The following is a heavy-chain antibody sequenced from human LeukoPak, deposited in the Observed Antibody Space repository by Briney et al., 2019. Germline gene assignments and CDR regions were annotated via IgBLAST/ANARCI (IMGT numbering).Heavy chain of an antibody. D-gene: IGHD5-24*01. V-gene: IGHV4-59*01. Sequence: PSETLSLTCTVSGGSISGYYWSWIRQPPGKGLEWIGYIYYSGSANYNPSLKSRVTISVDTSKNQFSLKLSSVTAADTAVYYCVREPDGYNRGGFDYWGQGTLVTVSS. CDR3: VREPDGYNRGGFDY. CDR2: IYYSGSA. CDR1: GGSISGYY. J-gene: IGHJ4*02.